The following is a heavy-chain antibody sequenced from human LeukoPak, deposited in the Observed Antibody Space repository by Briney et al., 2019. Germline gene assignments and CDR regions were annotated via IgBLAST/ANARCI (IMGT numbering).Heavy chain of an antibody. V-gene: IGHV1-69*05. J-gene: IGHJ6*03. Sequence: ASVKVSCKAFGGTFSSYAISWVRQAPGQGLERMGGIIPIFGTANYAQKFQGRVTITTDESTSTAYMELSSLRSEDTAVYYCAREIAARDYYYMDVWGKGTTVTVSS. CDR2: IIPIFGTA. D-gene: IGHD6-6*01. CDR1: GGTFSSYA. CDR3: AREIAARDYYYMDV.